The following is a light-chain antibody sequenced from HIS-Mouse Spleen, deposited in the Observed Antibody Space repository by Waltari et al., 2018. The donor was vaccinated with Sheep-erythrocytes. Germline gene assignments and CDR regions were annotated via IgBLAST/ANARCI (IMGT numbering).Light chain of an antibody. Sequence: DIQMTQSQSSLSASVGDRVTITCRASQSISSYLNWYQQKPGKAPKLLIYAASSLQSGVQSRFSGSGSGTDFTLTISSLQPEDFATYYCQQSYSTPQFTFGPGTKVDIK. CDR2: AAS. V-gene: IGKV1-39*01. J-gene: IGKJ3*01. CDR3: QQSYSTPQFT. CDR1: QSISSY.